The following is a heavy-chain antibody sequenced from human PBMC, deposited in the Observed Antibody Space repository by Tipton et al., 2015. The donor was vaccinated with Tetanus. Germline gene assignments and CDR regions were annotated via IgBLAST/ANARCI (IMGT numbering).Heavy chain of an antibody. CDR3: ASRAWDGYDSPYDY. V-gene: IGHV4-59*01. J-gene: IGHJ4*02. Sequence: TLSLTCTVSGDSTTNYYWSWVRQSPGRGLEWIGYIHSSGRTNYNPSLKSRVTISLDTPKNQFSLKLSSVTATGTAVYYCASRAWDGYDSPYDYWGQGTLVTVSS. CDR1: GDSTTNYY. CDR2: IHSSGRT. D-gene: IGHD5-12*01.